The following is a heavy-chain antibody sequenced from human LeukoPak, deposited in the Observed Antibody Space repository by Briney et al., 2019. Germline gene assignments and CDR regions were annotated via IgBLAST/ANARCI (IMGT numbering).Heavy chain of an antibody. CDR3: ATPESGDYSDLQQ. CDR1: GFTFSDSP. Sequence: PGGSLKLSCAAPGFTFSDSPIHWVRQTSGRGLEWIGRITTKGNNYATVYGASVKGKFTISRDDSRKTAYLQMNSLEIEDTAVYYCATPESGDYSDLQQWGQGTLVTVSS. V-gene: IGHV3-73*01. CDR2: ITTKGNNYAT. J-gene: IGHJ1*01. D-gene: IGHD1-26*01.